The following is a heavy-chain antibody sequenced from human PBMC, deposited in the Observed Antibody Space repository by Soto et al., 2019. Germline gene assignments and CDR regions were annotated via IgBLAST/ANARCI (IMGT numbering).Heavy chain of an antibody. CDR2: ISYDGSNK. D-gene: IGHD2-2*02. CDR3: AKVYCSSTRCYSAGYYYYGLDV. Sequence: LRLSCEASGFSFSSYGMHWVRQAPGKGLEWVAVISYDGSNKNYADSVKGRFTISRDNSKNTLSLQMNSLRAEDTAIYYCAKVYCSSTRCYSAGYYYYGLDVWGQGTTVTVSS. CDR1: GFSFSSYG. V-gene: IGHV3-30-3*01. J-gene: IGHJ6*02.